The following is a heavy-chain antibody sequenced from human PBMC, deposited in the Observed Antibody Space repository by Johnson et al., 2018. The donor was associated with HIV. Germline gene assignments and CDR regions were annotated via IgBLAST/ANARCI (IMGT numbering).Heavy chain of an antibody. J-gene: IGHJ3*02. CDR2: INGDGSGI. CDR1: GFTFSSYW. CDR3: ASLWVTGAFDI. Sequence: VQLVESGGGVVQPGGSLRLSCVASGFTFSSYWMHWVRQGPGKGLVWVARINGDGSGIIYVDSVKGRFTISRDNSKNTLYLQMNSLRAEDTAVYYCASLWVTGAFDIWGQGTMVTVSS. V-gene: IGHV3-74*01. D-gene: IGHD2-21*01.